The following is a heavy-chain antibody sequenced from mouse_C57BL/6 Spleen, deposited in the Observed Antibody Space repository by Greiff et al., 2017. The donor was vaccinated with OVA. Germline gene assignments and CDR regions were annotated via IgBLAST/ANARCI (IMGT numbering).Heavy chain of an antibody. CDR2: IDPETGGT. Sequence: QVQLQQSGAELVRPGASVTLSCKASGYTFTDYEMHWVKQTPVHGLEWIGAIDPETGGTAYNQKFKGKAILTADKSSSTAYMELRSLTSEDSAVYYCTRWVLRPRGYFDYWGQGTTLTVSS. CDR3: TRWVLRPRGYFDY. D-gene: IGHD1-2*01. V-gene: IGHV1-15*01. CDR1: GYTFTDYE. J-gene: IGHJ2*01.